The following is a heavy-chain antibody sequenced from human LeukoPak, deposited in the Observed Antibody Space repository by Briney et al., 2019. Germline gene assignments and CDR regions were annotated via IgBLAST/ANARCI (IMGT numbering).Heavy chain of an antibody. CDR2: IIPKFATP. V-gene: IGHV1-69*06. CDR1: GGTFSSYL. J-gene: IGHJ4*02. Sequence: ASVKVSCKASGGTFSSYLISWVRQAPGQGLEWMGGIIPKFATPNYAQKFQGRVTITADKSTSTAYMELSSLRSEDTAVYYCARLSRLGRGYYYFDYWGQGTLATVSS. CDR3: ARLSRLGRGYYYFDY. D-gene: IGHD1-1*01.